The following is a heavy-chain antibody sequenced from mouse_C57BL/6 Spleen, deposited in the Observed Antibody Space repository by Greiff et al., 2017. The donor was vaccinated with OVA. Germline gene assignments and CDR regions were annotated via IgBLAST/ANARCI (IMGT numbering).Heavy chain of an antibody. D-gene: IGHD3-2*02. CDR1: GFNIKDDY. Sequence: VQLQQSGAELVRPGASVKLFCTASGFNIKDDYMHWVKQRPEQGLEWIGWIDPENGDTEYASKFQGKATITADTSSNTAYLQLSSLTAEDTADYYCTFTAQATVFDYWGQGTTLTVSS. J-gene: IGHJ2*01. CDR3: TFTAQATVFDY. CDR2: IDPENGDT. V-gene: IGHV14-4*01.